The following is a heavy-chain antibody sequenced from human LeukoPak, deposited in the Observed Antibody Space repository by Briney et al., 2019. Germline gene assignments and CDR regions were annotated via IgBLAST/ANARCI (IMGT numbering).Heavy chain of an antibody. CDR2: IGGGGVDT. J-gene: IGHJ4*02. CDR1: GFTFSSYA. CDR3: AKDPPTTGTTFDN. Sequence: PGGYLRLSCAASGFTFSSYAMSWVRQAPGKGLEWVSSIGGGGVDTYYADSVKGRFTISRDNSKNTLYLQMNSLRVEDTAVYYCAKDPPTTGTTFDNWGRGTLVTVSS. D-gene: IGHD1-1*01. V-gene: IGHV3-23*01.